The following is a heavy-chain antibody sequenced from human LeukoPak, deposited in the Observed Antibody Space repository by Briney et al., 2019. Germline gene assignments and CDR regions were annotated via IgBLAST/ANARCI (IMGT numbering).Heavy chain of an antibody. V-gene: IGHV1-18*01. CDR1: GYTFTSYG. J-gene: IGHJ4*02. Sequence: GASVKVSSKASGYTFTSYGISWVRQAPGQGLEWMGWISAYNGNTNYAQKLQGRVTMTTDTSTSTAYMELRSLRSDDTAVYYCARDFGYCSGGSCYDEIRDYWGQGTLVTVSS. CDR3: ARDFGYCSGGSCYDEIRDY. D-gene: IGHD2-15*01. CDR2: ISAYNGNT.